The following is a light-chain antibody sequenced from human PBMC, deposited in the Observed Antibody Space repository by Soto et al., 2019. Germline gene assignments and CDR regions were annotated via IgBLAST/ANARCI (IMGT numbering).Light chain of an antibody. J-gene: IGKJ4*01. CDR3: QQSYSTPLT. CDR2: SSS. V-gene: IGKV3-20*01. CDR1: QSVSSTY. Sequence: ELVLTQSPGTLSLSPGDRATLSCRASQSVSSTYLAWYQQRPGQAPRLLIYSSSSRASGIPDRFSGSGSGTDFTLTINSLHPDDIAVYYCQQSYSTPLTFGGGTKVQIK.